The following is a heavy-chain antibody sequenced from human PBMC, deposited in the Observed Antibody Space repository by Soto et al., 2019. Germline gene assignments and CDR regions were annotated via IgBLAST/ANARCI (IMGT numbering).Heavy chain of an antibody. V-gene: IGHV3-30*14. CDR3: ARGSSSGWHGYFDY. J-gene: IGHJ4*02. Sequence: QVQLVESGGGVVQPGRSLRLACAASGFTFSSYAMHWVRQAPGKGLEGVAVISYDGSNKYYADSVKGRFTNSRDNSKNTLYPEMDRLRAEDTAVYYCARGSSSGWHGYFDYWGQGTLVTVSS. CDR2: ISYDGSNK. CDR1: GFTFSSYA. D-gene: IGHD6-19*01.